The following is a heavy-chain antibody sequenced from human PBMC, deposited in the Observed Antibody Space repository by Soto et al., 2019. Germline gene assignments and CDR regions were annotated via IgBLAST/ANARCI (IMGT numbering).Heavy chain of an antibody. CDR1: GGSISSYY. CDR3: ARGSTRYSSSWYRY. CDR2: IYNSGST. D-gene: IGHD6-13*01. J-gene: IGHJ4*02. Sequence: SETLSLTCTVSGGSISSYYWSWIRQRLGKGLEWIGYIYNSGSTNYNPSLKSRVTISVDTSKNQFSRKLSSVTAADTAVYYCARGSTRYSSSWYRYWGQGTLVTVSS. V-gene: IGHV4-59*08.